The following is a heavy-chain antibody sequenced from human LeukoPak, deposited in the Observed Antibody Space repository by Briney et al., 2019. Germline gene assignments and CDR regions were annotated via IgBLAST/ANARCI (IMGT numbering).Heavy chain of an antibody. CDR3: AREGHYDILTGYSPVEYYYYYMDV. CDR1: GFTFSTYT. J-gene: IGHJ6*03. Sequence: PGGSLRLSCAASGFTFSTYTIHWVRQAPGKGLEWVAVMSYDGNDKHYADSVKGRFTISRDNSKNTVYLQMNSLRAEDTAVYYCAREGHYDILTGYSPVEYYYYYMDVWGKGTTVTVSS. V-gene: IGHV3-30*04. CDR2: MSYDGNDK. D-gene: IGHD3-9*01.